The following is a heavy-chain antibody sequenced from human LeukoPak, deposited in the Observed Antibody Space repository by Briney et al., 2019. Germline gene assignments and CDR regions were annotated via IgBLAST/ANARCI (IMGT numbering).Heavy chain of an antibody. CDR3: ARGPRITMIVVVTYFDY. CDR2: INAGNGNT. D-gene: IGHD3-22*01. J-gene: IGHJ4*02. V-gene: IGHV1-3*03. CDR1: GYTFTSYA. Sequence: ASVKVSCKASGYTFTSYAMHWVRQAPGQRLEWMGWINAGNGNTKYSQEFQGRVTITRDTSASTAYMELSSLRSEDMAVYYCARGPRITMIVVVTYFDYWGQGTLVTVSS.